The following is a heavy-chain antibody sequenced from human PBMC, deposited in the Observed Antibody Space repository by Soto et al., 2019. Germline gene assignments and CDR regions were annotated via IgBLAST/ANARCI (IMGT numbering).Heavy chain of an antibody. CDR3: ARDRRLITMVRGVSLWFDP. J-gene: IGHJ5*02. Sequence: QVQLQQWGAGLLKPSETLSLTCAVYGGSFSGYYWSWIRQPPGKGLEWIGEINHSGSTNYNPSLKSRATISVATSKNQFSLKLSSVTAADTAVYYCARDRRLITMVRGVSLWFDPWGQGTLVTVSS. CDR1: GGSFSGYY. V-gene: IGHV4-34*01. D-gene: IGHD3-10*01. CDR2: INHSGST.